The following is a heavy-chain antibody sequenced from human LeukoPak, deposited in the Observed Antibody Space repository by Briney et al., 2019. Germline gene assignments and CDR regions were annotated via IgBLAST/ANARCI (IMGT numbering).Heavy chain of an antibody. CDR1: GYTFTSYG. D-gene: IGHD5-12*01. CDR2: ISAYNGNT. CDR3: ARVVDIVATIEEADNWFDP. J-gene: IGHJ5*02. V-gene: IGHV1-18*01. Sequence: GASVKVSCKASGYTFTSYGISWMRQAPGQGLEWMGWISAYNGNTNYAQKLQGRVTMTTDTSTSTAYMELRSLRSDDTAVYYCARVVDIVATIEEADNWFDPWGQGTLVTVSS.